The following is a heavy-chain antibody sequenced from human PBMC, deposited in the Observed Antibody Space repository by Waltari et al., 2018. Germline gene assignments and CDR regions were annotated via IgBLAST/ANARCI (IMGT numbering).Heavy chain of an antibody. J-gene: IGHJ4*02. CDR3: ARHSGIYGHHQ. Sequence: QVQLMQSESEVKKPGSSVNVSCKVSGGTFNSFSISWVRQAPGQGLEWMGEFIPIRGTAKYAQKFPGRLTVTADKATTTGFMELNSLRSEDTAVYYCARHSGIYGHHQWGQGTLVTVSS. CDR2: FIPIRGTA. V-gene: IGHV1-69*10. D-gene: IGHD5-12*01. CDR1: GGTFNSFS.